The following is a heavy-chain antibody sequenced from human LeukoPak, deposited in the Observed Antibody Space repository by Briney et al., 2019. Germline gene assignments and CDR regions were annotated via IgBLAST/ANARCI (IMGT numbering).Heavy chain of an antibody. CDR2: INHSGST. CDR1: GGSFSGYY. J-gene: IGHJ6*02. CDR3: ASRSESYGYGMDV. V-gene: IGHV4-34*01. D-gene: IGHD1-26*01. Sequence: SETLSLTCAVYGGSFSGYYWSWIRQPPGKGLEWIGEINHSGSTNYNPSLKSRVTISVDTSKNQFSLKLSSVTAADTAVYYCASRSESYGYGMDVWGQGTTVTVSS.